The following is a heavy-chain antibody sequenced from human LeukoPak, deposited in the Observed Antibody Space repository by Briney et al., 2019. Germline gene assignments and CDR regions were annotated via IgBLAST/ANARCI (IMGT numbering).Heavy chain of an antibody. CDR2: INPNSGGT. J-gene: IGHJ3*02. CDR3: ARDRGGSGWSLGFDI. Sequence: ASVKVSCKASGYTFTGYYIHWLRQAPGQGFEWMGWINPNSGGTKYAQKFEGWVSMTRDTSITTAYMELSRLTSDDTAVYYCARDRGGSGWSLGFDIWGQGTMVTVSS. D-gene: IGHD6-19*01. V-gene: IGHV1-2*04. CDR1: GYTFTGYY.